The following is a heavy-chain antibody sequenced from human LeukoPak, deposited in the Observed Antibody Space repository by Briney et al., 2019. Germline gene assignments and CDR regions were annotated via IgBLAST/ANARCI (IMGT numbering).Heavy chain of an antibody. D-gene: IGHD2-2*01. CDR3: AREGLPAAIIFADY. Sequence: GGSLRLSCAASGFTFSSYAMHWVRQAPGKGLEWVAVIWYDGSHKYYADSVKGRFTISRDNSKNTLYLQMNSLRAEDTAVYYCAREGLPAAIIFADYWGQGTLATVSS. J-gene: IGHJ4*02. CDR1: GFTFSSYA. CDR2: IWYDGSHK. V-gene: IGHV3-33*01.